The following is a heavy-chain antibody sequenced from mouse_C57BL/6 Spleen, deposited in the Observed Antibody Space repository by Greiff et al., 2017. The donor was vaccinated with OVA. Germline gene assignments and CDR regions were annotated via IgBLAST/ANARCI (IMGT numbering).Heavy chain of an antibody. V-gene: IGHV1-82*01. CDR1: GYAFSSSW. CDR3: ARYYGNPLYYFDY. Sequence: QVQLQQSGPELVKPGASVKISCKASGYAFSSSWMNWVKQRPGKGLEWIGRIYPGDGDTNYNGKFKGKATLTADKSSSTAYMQLSSLTSEVSAVYFCARYYGNPLYYFDYWGQGTTLTVSS. D-gene: IGHD2-1*01. CDR2: IYPGDGDT. J-gene: IGHJ2*01.